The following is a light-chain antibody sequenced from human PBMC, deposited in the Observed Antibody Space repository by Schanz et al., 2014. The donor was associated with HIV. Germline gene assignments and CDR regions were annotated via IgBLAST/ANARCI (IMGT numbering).Light chain of an antibody. CDR3: CSYAGSSTLVV. Sequence: QSALTQPASVSGSPGQSITISCTGTSNDVGGYNFVSWYQQHPGKAPKLIIYDVSNRPSGVSDRFSGSKSGNTASLTISGLQAEDEADYYCCSYAGSSTLVVFGGGTKLTVL. V-gene: IGLV2-14*03. CDR1: SNDVGGYNF. CDR2: DVS. J-gene: IGLJ2*01.